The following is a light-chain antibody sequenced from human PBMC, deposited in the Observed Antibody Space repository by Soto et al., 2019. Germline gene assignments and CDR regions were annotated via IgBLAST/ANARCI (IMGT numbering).Light chain of an antibody. CDR1: SSDIGGYNY. V-gene: IGLV2-8*01. Sequence: QSALTQPPSASGSPGQSVTISCTGTSSDIGGYNYVSWYQQHPGKAPKLMIYEVTKRPSGVPDRFSGSKSGNTASLTVSGLQAEDEGDYYCSSYAGSNYWVFGGGTKLTVL. CDR2: EVT. CDR3: SSYAGSNYWV. J-gene: IGLJ2*01.